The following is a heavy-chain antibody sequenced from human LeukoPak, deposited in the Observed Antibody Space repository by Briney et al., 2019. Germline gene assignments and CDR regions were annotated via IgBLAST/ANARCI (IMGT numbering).Heavy chain of an antibody. CDR1: GYTSSNYG. V-gene: IGHV1-18*04. CDR3: ARHSGSGWQALGY. CDR2: TSYNGNT. Sequence: GASVKVSCKASGYTSSNYGISWVRQAPGLGLEWMGWTSYNGNTNYAQKFQDRVTMTTDTSTTTAYMELRSLESDDTAVYYCARHSGSGWQALGYWGQGTLVTVSS. J-gene: IGHJ4*02. D-gene: IGHD6-19*01.